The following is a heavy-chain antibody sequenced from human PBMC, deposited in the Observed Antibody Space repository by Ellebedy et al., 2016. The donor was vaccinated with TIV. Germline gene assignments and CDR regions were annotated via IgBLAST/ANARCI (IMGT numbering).Heavy chain of an antibody. D-gene: IGHD1-26*01. V-gene: IGHV3-33*01. CDR3: SRHAVGEGATLEY. Sequence: PGGSLRLSCAASGFTFSSYGMPWVRQAPGKGLEWVAVIWYHGSNKDYADSVKGRFTISRDNSKNTLYLQMNSLRAEDTAVYYCSRHAVGEGATLEYWGQGTLVTDSS. CDR1: GFTFSSYG. J-gene: IGHJ4*02. CDR2: IWYHGSNK.